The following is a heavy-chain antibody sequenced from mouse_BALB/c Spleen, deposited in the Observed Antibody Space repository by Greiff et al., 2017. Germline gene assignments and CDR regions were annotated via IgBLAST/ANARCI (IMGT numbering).Heavy chain of an antibody. J-gene: IGHJ2*01. Sequence: EVMLVESGGDLVKPGGSLKLSCAASGFTFSSYGMSWVRQTPDKRLEWVATISSGGSYTYYPDSVKGRFTISRDNAKNTLYLQMSSLKSEDTAMYYCARHGITTVVAPFDYWGQGTTLTVSS. CDR1: GFTFSSYG. CDR2: ISSGGSYT. V-gene: IGHV5-6*02. CDR3: ARHGITTVVAPFDY. D-gene: IGHD1-1*01.